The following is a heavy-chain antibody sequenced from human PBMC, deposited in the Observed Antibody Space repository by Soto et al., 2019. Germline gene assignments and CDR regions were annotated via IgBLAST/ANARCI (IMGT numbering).Heavy chain of an antibody. J-gene: IGHJ6*03. D-gene: IGHD3-16*01. CDR3: ARSAGGYLDV. Sequence: QVHLVQSGAEVTQPGASVKVSCTTSGYTLSGYSLHWVRQAPGQGLEWMGWINPKNGGTNRAQKFQGWVTMTRDASSSTVYMELSRLKSNDTAVYYCARSAGGYLDVWGNGTTVTVSS. V-gene: IGHV1-2*04. CDR1: GYTLSGYS. CDR2: INPKNGGT.